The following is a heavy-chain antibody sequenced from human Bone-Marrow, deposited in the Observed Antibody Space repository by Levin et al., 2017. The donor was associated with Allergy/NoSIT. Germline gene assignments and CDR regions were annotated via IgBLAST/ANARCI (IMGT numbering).Heavy chain of an antibody. CDR2: INTYNGNT. J-gene: IGHJ4*02. CDR1: GYTFTNYG. CDR3: ARSLSGDYLDY. D-gene: IGHD3-3*01. Sequence: RASVKVSCKASGYTFTNYGVSWVRQAPGQGLEWMGWINTYNGNTNYVQKLQGRVTMTTDTSTTTAFMELRTLRSDDTAVYYCARSLSGDYLDYWGQGTPVTVSS. V-gene: IGHV1-18*01.